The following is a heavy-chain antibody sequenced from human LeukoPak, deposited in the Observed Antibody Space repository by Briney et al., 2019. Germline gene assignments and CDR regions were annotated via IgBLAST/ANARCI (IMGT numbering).Heavy chain of an antibody. D-gene: IGHD3-22*01. CDR1: GYSINTGYY. CDR3: ARQSEDYYESSGYFYYFDY. J-gene: IGHJ4*02. V-gene: IGHV4-38-2*02. Sequence: SETLSLTCTVSGYSINTGYYWGWIRQPPGKGLEWIGTIYHSGGTYYNPSLKSRLTISVDTSKNQFSLKLSSVTAADTAVYYCARQSEDYYESSGYFYYFDYWGQGTPVTVSS. CDR2: IYHSGGT.